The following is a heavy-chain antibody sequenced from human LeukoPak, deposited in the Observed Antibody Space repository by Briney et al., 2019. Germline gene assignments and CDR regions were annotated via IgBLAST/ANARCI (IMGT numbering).Heavy chain of an antibody. CDR3: ARDLGSSNWYPFDY. V-gene: IGHV3-48*01. Sequence: GGSLRLSCAASGFTFSTYSMNWVRQAPGKGLEWVSYISSGSSTIYYADSVKGRFTISRDNAKNSLYLQMNSLRAEDTAVYYCARDLGSSNWYPFDYWGQGTLVTVSS. J-gene: IGHJ4*02. CDR1: GFTFSTYS. D-gene: IGHD6-13*01. CDR2: ISSGSSTI.